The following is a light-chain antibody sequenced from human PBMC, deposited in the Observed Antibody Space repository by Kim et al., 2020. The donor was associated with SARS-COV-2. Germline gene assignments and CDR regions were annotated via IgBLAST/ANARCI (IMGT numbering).Light chain of an antibody. CDR2: DVS. V-gene: IGLV2-14*03. CDR3: GSYTSSSTWV. J-gene: IGLJ3*02. Sequence: QSALTQPASVSGSPGQSITISCTGTSRDVGGYNYVSWFQQHPGKAPKVIIYDVSNRPSGVSNRFSGSKSGNTASLTISGLQAEDEADYYCGSYTSSSTWVFGGGTQLTVL. CDR1: SRDVGGYNY.